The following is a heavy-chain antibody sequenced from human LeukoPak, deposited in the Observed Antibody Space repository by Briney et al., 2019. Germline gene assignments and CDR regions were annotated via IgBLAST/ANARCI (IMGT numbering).Heavy chain of an antibody. CDR1: GFTFGDHA. CDR3: TRGPIQQWLYYGMDV. D-gene: IGHD5-18*01. Sequence: GRSLRLSCTASGFTFGDHAMSWVRQAPGKGLEWVGFIRSKAYGGTTEYAASAKGRFTIPRDDSKSIAYLQMNSLKTEDTAVYYYTRGPIQQWLYYGMDVWGQGTTVTVSS. CDR2: IRSKAYGGTT. J-gene: IGHJ6*02. V-gene: IGHV3-49*04.